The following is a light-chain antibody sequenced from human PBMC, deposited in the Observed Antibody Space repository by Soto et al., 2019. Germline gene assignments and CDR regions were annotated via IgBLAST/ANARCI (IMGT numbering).Light chain of an antibody. Sequence: DIVLTQSPGTQSLSPGKRATLSCWASQSVGNNYLAWYQQKPGQAPRLLIYHASSRATGIPDRFSGSGSGTDFTLTISRLEPEDFAVYYCQQYGWSPPITFGQGTRLEIK. J-gene: IGKJ5*01. CDR1: QSVGNNY. CDR3: QQYGWSPPIT. CDR2: HAS. V-gene: IGKV3-20*01.